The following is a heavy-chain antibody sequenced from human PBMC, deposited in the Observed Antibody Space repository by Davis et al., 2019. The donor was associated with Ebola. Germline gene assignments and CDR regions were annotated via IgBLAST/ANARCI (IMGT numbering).Heavy chain of an antibody. J-gene: IGHJ5*02. V-gene: IGHV1-46*01. D-gene: IGHD3-9*01. Sequence: ASVKVSCKASGYTFTSYYMHWVRQAPGQGLEWMGIINPSGCSTSYAQKFQGRVTMTRDTSTSTVYMELSSLRSEDTAVYYCARVGPDYDILTGLSFDPWGQGTLVTVSS. CDR2: INPSGCST. CDR1: GYTFTSYY. CDR3: ARVGPDYDILTGLSFDP.